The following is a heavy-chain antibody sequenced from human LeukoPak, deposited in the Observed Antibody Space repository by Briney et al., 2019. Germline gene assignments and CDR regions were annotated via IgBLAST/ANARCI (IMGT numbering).Heavy chain of an antibody. CDR3: AKDSTTVTTSMGEAFDI. J-gene: IGHJ3*02. Sequence: GGSLRLSCAASGFTFSSYGMHWVRQAPGKGLEWXXXXXXXGSNKYYADSVKGRFTISRDNSKNTPYLQMNSLRAEDTAVYYCAKDSTTVTTSMGEAFDIWGQGTMVTVSS. V-gene: IGHV3-30*02. D-gene: IGHD4-17*01. CDR1: GFTFSSYG. CDR2: XXXXGSNK.